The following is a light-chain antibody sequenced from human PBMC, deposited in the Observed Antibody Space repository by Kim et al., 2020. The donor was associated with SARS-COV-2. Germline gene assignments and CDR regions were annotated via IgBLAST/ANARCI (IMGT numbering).Light chain of an antibody. V-gene: IGKV1-5*01. CDR2: DAS. Sequence: DIQMTQSPSTLSVSVGDRVPITCRASQSISNWLAWYQQKPGKAPNLLIYDASTLESGVPSRFSGSGSRTEFTLTISSLQPDDFATYYCQQDDTYPHTFGQGTKLEI. CDR1: QSISNW. J-gene: IGKJ2*01. CDR3: QQDDTYPHT.